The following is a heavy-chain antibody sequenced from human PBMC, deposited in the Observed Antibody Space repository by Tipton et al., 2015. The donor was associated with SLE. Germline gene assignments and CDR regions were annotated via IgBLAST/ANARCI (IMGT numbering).Heavy chain of an antibody. D-gene: IGHD6-6*01. CDR1: GFTFDDYA. J-gene: IGHJ5*02. CDR3: ARGGASSKWLDP. Sequence: SLRLSCAASGFTFDDYAMHWVRQAPGKGLEWVSGISWNSGSIGYADSVKGRFTISRDNAKNSLYLQMNSLRAEDTALYYCARGGASSKWLDPWGQGILVTVSS. V-gene: IGHV3-9*01. CDR2: ISWNSGSI.